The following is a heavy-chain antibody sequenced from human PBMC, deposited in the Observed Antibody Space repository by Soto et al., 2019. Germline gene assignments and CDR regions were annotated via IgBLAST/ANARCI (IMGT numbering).Heavy chain of an antibody. CDR2: ISSSGSTI. Sequence: GGSLRLSCAASGFTFSDYYMSWIRQAPGKGLEWVSYISSSGSTIYYADSVKGRFTISRDNAKNSLYLQMNSLRAEDTVVYYCARAPPYYYDSSGYYYGYWGQGTLVTVSS. CDR3: ARAPPYYYDSSGYYYGY. CDR1: GFTFSDYY. V-gene: IGHV3-11*01. J-gene: IGHJ4*02. D-gene: IGHD3-22*01.